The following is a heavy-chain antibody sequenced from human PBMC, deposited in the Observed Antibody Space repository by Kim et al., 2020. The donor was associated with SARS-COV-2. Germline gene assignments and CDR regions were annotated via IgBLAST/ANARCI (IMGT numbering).Heavy chain of an antibody. D-gene: IGHD3-10*01. V-gene: IGHV1-69*13. J-gene: IGHJ4*02. CDR1: GGTFSSYA. CDR3: ARTRLVRGRWLHLSFDY. Sequence: SVKVSCKASGGTFSSYAISWVRQAPGQGLEWMGGIIPIFGTANYAQKFQGRVTITADESTSTAYMELSSLRSEDTAVYYCARTRLVRGRWLHLSFDYWGQGTLVTVSS. CDR2: IIPIFGTA.